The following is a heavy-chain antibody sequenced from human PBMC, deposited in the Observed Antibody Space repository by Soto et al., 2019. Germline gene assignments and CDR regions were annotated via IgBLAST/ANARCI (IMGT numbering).Heavy chain of an antibody. Sequence: EAQLVESGGGLVQPGGSLRLSCTAFGFSLSSYEMDWVRQAPGKGLEWVSHISRSGSPIYYADSVKGRFTISRDNAKNSVFLQMNSLRAEATAVYYCARVFGDYLIDAFDIGGQGTMVTVSS. D-gene: IGHD4-17*01. CDR1: GFSLSSYE. J-gene: IGHJ3*02. CDR2: ISRSGSPI. V-gene: IGHV3-48*03. CDR3: ARVFGDYLIDAFDI.